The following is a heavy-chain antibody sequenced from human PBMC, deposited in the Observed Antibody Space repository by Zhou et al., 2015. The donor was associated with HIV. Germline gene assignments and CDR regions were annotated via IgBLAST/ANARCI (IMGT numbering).Heavy chain of an antibody. CDR1: GGTFNSYA. J-gene: IGHJ6*02. Sequence: QVRLVQSGAEVKKPGSSVKVSCKASGGTFNSYAFSWVRQAPGQGLEWMGGIIPLFRASDYAQKFQGRVTINADKSTSTVYMELRRLTSEDTAVYFCSRDDVVESATPLDYYGMDVWGQGTTVTVSS. CDR2: IIPLFRAS. CDR3: SRDDVVESATPLDYYGMDV. D-gene: IGHD2-15*01. V-gene: IGHV1-69*06.